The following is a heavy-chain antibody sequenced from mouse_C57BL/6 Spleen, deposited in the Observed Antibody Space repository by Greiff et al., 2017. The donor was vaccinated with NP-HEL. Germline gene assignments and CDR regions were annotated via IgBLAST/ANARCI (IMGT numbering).Heavy chain of an antibody. Sequence: QVQLKESGAELARPGASVKLSCKASGYTFTSYGISWVKQRTGQGLEWIGEIYPRSGNTYYNEKFKGKATLTADKSSSTAYMELRSLTSEDSAVYFCARGDYGSSYPFAYWGQGTLVTVSA. CDR1: GYTFTSYG. V-gene: IGHV1-81*01. J-gene: IGHJ3*01. CDR2: IYPRSGNT. CDR3: ARGDYGSSYPFAY. D-gene: IGHD1-1*01.